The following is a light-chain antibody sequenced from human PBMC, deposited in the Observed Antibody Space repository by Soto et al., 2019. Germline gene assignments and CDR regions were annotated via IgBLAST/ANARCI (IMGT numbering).Light chain of an antibody. Sequence: QSVLTQPPSVSGAPRQRVTISCSGSSSNIGSNAVNWYQQRPGKGPRFVMRVGTDGIVGSKGDAIPDRFSVSGSGLNRFLTISNIQEEDEGDFHCGTDHGTGTKFVWVFGGGTKLTVL. J-gene: IGLJ3*02. V-gene: IGLV9-49*01. CDR2: VGTDGIVG. CDR1: SSNIGSNA. CDR3: GTDHGTGTKFVWV.